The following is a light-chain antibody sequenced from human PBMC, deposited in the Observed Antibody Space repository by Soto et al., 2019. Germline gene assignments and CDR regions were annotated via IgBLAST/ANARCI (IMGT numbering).Light chain of an antibody. CDR3: CSYAGSSTHVV. Sequence: QSALTQPASVSGSPGQSITISCTGTSSDVGSYNLVSWYQQHPGKAPKLMIYEGSKRPSGVSNRFSGSKSGNPASLTISGLQAEDEADYYCCSYAGSSTHVVFGGGTKVTVL. V-gene: IGLV2-23*01. CDR2: EGS. J-gene: IGLJ2*01. CDR1: SSDVGSYNL.